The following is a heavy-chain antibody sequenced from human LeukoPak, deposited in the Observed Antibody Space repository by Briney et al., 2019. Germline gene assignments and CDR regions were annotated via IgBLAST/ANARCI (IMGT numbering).Heavy chain of an antibody. CDR1: GYTFTSYY. V-gene: IGHV1-46*01. J-gene: IGHJ4*02. CDR3: ARDTAAGTDLPPETTDY. D-gene: IGHD6-13*01. Sequence: GASVKVSCKASGYTFTSYYMHWVRQAPGQGLEWMGIINPSGGSTSYAQKFQGRVTMTRDTSTSTVYMELSSLRSEDTAVYYCARDTAAGTDLPPETTDYWGQGTLVTVSS. CDR2: INPSGGST.